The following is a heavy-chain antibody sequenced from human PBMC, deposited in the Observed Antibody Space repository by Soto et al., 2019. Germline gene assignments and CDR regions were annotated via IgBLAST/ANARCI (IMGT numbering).Heavy chain of an antibody. J-gene: IGHJ5*02. V-gene: IGHV3-53*01. Sequence: GGSLRLSCSASGFTVSSKYMNWVRQAPGKGLEWVSIIWSAGLTYYADSVRGRFTISRDISKNILFLQMNNLRAEDSAIYYCARELPPDLWGQGTLVTVSS. D-gene: IGHD2-15*01. CDR1: GFTVSSKY. CDR3: ARELPPDL. CDR2: IWSAGLT.